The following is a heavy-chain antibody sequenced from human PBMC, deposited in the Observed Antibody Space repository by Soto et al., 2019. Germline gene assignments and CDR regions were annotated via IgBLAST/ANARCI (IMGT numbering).Heavy chain of an antibody. D-gene: IGHD2-21*01. CDR2: VSTSGGST. CDR1: RFTFSSYA. V-gene: IGHV3-23*01. CDR3: AKGLKVIGREIDYGMDV. Sequence: EVQLLESGGGLVQPGGSLRLSCAASRFTFSSYAMSWVRQAPGKGLEWVSGVSTSGGSTYYADSVKGRFTISRDNSKNTLYLQMNSRRAEETALYYCAKGLKVIGREIDYGMDVWGQGTTVTVSS. J-gene: IGHJ6*02.